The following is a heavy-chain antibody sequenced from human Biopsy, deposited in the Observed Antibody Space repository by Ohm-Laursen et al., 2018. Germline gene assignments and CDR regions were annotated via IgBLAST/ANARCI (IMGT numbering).Heavy chain of an antibody. J-gene: IGHJ4*02. D-gene: IGHD2/OR15-2a*01. CDR2: ISPYNDKT. Sequence: SSVKVSCNASGYTFTSHDISWVRQAPGQGLEWMGWISPYNDKTSYPPKLQDRVTMTADTSTNTAHMELRSLRSDDTAVYYCARVFCTSTTCYGLLDNWGQGTVVTVSS. CDR1: GYTFTSHD. V-gene: IGHV1-18*01. CDR3: ARVFCTSTTCYGLLDN.